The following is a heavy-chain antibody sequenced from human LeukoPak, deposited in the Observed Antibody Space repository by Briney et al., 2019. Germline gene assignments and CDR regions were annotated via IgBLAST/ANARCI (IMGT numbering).Heavy chain of an antibody. V-gene: IGHV3-30-3*01. Sequence: GGSLRLSCAASGFTFSSYAMHWVRQAPGKGLEWVAVISYDGSNKYYADSVKGRFTISRDNSKNTLYLQMNSLRAEDTAVYYCTKGSGSYSEGAFDIWGQGTLVTVSS. D-gene: IGHD1-26*01. CDR1: GFTFSSYA. CDR3: TKGSGSYSEGAFDI. CDR2: ISYDGSNK. J-gene: IGHJ3*02.